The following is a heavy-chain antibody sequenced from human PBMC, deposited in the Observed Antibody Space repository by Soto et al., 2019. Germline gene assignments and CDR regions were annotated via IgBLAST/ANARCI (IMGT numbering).Heavy chain of an antibody. CDR3: ASPIRVADTYYYSGMDV. Sequence: ASVKVSCKASGYTFTSYDINWVRQATGQGLEWMGWMNPNSGNTGYALRFQGRITMTRNTSISTAYMELSNLRSDDTAVYYCASPIRVADTYYYSGMDVWGQGTTVTVSS. CDR1: GYTFTSYD. CDR2: MNPNSGNT. V-gene: IGHV1-8*01. J-gene: IGHJ6*02. D-gene: IGHD6-19*01.